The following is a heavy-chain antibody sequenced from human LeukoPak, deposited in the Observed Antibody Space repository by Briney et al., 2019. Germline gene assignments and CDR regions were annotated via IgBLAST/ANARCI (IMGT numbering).Heavy chain of an antibody. CDR3: ARGVGYCSGGSCYSEYYFDY. CDR2: ISSSGSTI. D-gene: IGHD2-15*01. Sequence: GGSLRLSCAASGFTFSSYEMNWVRQAPGKGLEWVSYISSSGSTIYYADSVKGRFTISRDNAKNSLYLQMNSLRAEDTAAYYCARGVGYCSGGSCYSEYYFDYWGQGTLVTVSS. V-gene: IGHV3-48*03. J-gene: IGHJ4*02. CDR1: GFTFSSYE.